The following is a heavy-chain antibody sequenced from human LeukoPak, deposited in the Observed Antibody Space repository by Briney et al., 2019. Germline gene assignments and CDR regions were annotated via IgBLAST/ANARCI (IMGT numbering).Heavy chain of an antibody. V-gene: IGHV3-30*18. Sequence: GGSLRLSCAASGFTFSSYAMHWVRQAPGKGLERMAVISYAGNYKYYAASVKGRFTIFRDYAKNTLYLHMISLKTEDSGVYYCPKELMHYHDSSAYYGSDYWGRGTLVTVSS. J-gene: IGHJ4*02. CDR2: ISYAGNYK. CDR1: GFTFSSYA. D-gene: IGHD3-22*01. CDR3: PKELMHYHDSSAYYGSDY.